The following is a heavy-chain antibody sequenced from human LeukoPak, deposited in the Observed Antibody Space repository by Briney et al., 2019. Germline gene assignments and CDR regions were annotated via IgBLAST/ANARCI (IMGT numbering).Heavy chain of an antibody. CDR2: IYPGDSDT. CDR3: ARLFSSWFLDP. J-gene: IGHJ5*02. D-gene: IGHD6-13*01. Sequence: GESLKISCKGSGYSXTSYWIGWVRQMPGXXXEWMGIIYPGDSDTRYSPSFQGQVTISADKSISTAYLQWSSLKASDTAMYYCARLFSSWFLDPWGQGTLVTVSS. V-gene: IGHV5-51*01. CDR1: GYSXTSYW.